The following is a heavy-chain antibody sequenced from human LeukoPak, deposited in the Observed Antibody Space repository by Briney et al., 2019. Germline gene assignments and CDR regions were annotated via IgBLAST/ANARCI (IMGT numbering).Heavy chain of an antibody. D-gene: IGHD6-13*01. J-gene: IGHJ4*02. CDR2: ISVGGSTI. CDR3: AKRGTGSSSWIWFDL. Sequence: AGGSLRLSCAASGLTFTNSAMSWVRQAAGKGLEWVSGISVGGSTIHYPDSVKGRFTISRENSKTTLYLQMHGLRAEDTALSSCAKRGTGSSSWIWFDLWGQGTLVTVSS. CDR1: GLTFTNSA. V-gene: IGHV3-23*01.